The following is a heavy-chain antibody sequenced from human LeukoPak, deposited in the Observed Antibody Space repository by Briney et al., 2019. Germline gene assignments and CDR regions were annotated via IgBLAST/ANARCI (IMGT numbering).Heavy chain of an antibody. D-gene: IGHD1-1*01. V-gene: IGHV5-51*01. J-gene: IGHJ4*02. Sequence: GESLKISCKASGYSFTNYWIGWVRQLPGKGLEWMGIIYAGDFDTRYSPSFQGQVTISADRSISTAYLQWSSLKASDTAMYYCARGGTATRTLDYWGQGTVVTVSS. CDR3: ARGGTATRTLDY. CDR1: GYSFTNYW. CDR2: IYAGDFDT.